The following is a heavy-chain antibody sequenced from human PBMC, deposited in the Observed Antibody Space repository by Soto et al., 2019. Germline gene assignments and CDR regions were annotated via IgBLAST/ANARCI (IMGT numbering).Heavy chain of an antibody. J-gene: IGHJ1*01. D-gene: IGHD5-12*01. CDR2: IIPVFGRP. V-gene: IGHV1-69*13. Sequence: ASVKVSCKASGGTFSSFGISWVRQAPGQGLEWMGGIIPVFGRPNYAQRFRGRLTITADESTNTGYMELIDLRSEDTAVYYCAREGSGYNFWGQGTRVTVSS. CDR3: AREGSGYNF. CDR1: GGTFSSFG.